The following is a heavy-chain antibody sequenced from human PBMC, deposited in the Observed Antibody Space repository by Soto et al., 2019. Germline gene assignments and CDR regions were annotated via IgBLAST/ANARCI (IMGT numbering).Heavy chain of an antibody. Sequence: PGESLKISWNGSGYSFTSYWISWVRQMPGKGLEWMGRIDPIDSYTNYSPSFQGHVTISADKSISTAYLQWSSLKASDTAMYYCARHRLYYDILTGNLYYYYYGMDVWGQGTTVTVSS. J-gene: IGHJ6*02. CDR3: ARHRLYYDILTGNLYYYYYGMDV. V-gene: IGHV5-10-1*01. CDR2: IDPIDSYT. D-gene: IGHD3-9*01. CDR1: GYSFTSYW.